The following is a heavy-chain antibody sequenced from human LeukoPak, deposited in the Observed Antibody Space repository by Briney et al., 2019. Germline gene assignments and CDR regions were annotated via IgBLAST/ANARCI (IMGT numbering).Heavy chain of an antibody. J-gene: IGHJ4*02. CDR3: ARGEIAARPIAEPSFDY. V-gene: IGHV3-30*01. CDR2: ISYDGSNK. D-gene: IGHD6-6*01. Sequence: GGSLRLSCAASGFTFSSYAMHWVRQAPGKGLEWVAVISYDGSNKYYADSVKGRFTMSRDNSKNTLYLQMNSLRAEDTAVYYCARGEIAARPIAEPSFDYWGQGTLVTVSS. CDR1: GFTFSSYA.